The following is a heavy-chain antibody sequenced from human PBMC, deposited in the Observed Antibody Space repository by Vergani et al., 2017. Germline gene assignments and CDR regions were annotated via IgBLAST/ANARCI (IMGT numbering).Heavy chain of an antibody. CDR3: ARVSSLKPSGGYFQH. D-gene: IGHD6-25*01. CDR1: GGSISSGSYY. J-gene: IGHJ1*01. V-gene: IGHV4-61*02. Sequence: QVQLQKSGPGLVKPSQTLSLTCTVSGGSISSGSYYWSWIRQPAGQGLEWIGRLYTSGSTNYNPSLKSLVTMSVDTSKNQFSLKLSSVPAAYTAVYYCARVSSLKPSGGYFQHWGQGTLVTVSS. CDR2: LYTSGST.